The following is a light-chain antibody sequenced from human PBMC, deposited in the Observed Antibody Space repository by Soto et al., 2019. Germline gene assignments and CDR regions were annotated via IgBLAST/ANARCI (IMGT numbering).Light chain of an antibody. CDR2: DAS. V-gene: IGKV1-33*01. CDR3: QQYDNPPPYT. CDR1: QDISNY. Sequence: DIQMTQSPSSLSASVGDRVTITCQASQDISNYLNWYQQKPGKAPKLLIYDASNLETGVPSRFSGSGSGTYFTFTISSLQPEDIATYYCQQYDNPPPYTFGQGTKLEIK. J-gene: IGKJ2*01.